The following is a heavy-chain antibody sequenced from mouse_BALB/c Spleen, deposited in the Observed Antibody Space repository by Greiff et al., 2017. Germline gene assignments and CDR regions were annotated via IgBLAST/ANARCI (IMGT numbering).Heavy chain of an antibody. CDR2: INPGSGGT. CDR1: GYAFTNYL. Sequence: QVQLQQSGAELVRPGTSVKVFCKASGYAFTNYLIEWVKQRPGQGLEWIGVINPGSGGTNYNEKFKGKATLTADKSSSTAYMQLSSLTSDDSAVYFCERSAYYGNYGAYWGQGTLVTVSA. D-gene: IGHD2-1*01. J-gene: IGHJ3*01. V-gene: IGHV1-54*03. CDR3: ERSAYYGNYGAY.